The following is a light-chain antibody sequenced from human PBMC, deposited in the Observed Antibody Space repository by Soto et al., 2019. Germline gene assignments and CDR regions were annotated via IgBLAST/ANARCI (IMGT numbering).Light chain of an antibody. Sequence: IPMTQSPSSLSASVGDRVTITCRASLNIGDSLSWFQQKAGKPPTQLIYGASALQSGVPVRFSGSASGTDFPLTIRNMQREDFATYYSPPTYNLPRTSGQGTTADI. CDR1: LNIGDS. CDR2: GAS. CDR3: PPTYNLPRT. V-gene: IGKV1-39*01. J-gene: IGKJ1*01.